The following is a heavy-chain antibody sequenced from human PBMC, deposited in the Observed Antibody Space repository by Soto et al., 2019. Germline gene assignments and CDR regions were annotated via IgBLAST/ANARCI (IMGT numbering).Heavy chain of an antibody. CDR2: ISAYNGNT. D-gene: IGHD6-13*01. J-gene: IGHJ6*02. CDR3: ARHIAAGNYYYYGMDV. CDR1: GYTFTIYG. V-gene: IGHV1-18*04. Sequence: ASXKVSCKACGYTFTIYGISCLRQAPGQGLEWMGWISAYNGNTNYAQKLQGRVTMTTDKSISTAYLQWSSLKASDTAMYYCARHIAAGNYYYYGMDVWGQGTTVTVSS.